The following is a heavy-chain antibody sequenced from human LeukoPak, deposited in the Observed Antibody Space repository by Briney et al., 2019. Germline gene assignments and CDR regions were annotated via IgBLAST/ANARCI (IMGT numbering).Heavy chain of an antibody. Sequence: GGSLRLSCAASGFTFSDYYMSWIRQAPGKGLEWVSYISSSGSTIYYADSVKGRFTISRDSAKNSLYLQMNSLRAEDTAVYYCARVKYSGSYPHDYWGQGTLVTVSS. CDR2: ISSSGSTI. V-gene: IGHV3-11*04. CDR1: GFTFSDYY. CDR3: ARVKYSGSYPHDY. J-gene: IGHJ4*02. D-gene: IGHD1-26*01.